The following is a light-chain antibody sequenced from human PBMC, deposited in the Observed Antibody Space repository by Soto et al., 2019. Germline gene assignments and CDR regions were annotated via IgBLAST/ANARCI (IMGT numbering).Light chain of an antibody. CDR1: QSVSRK. V-gene: IGKV3-11*01. Sequence: ERLMPQSPATVSVSPGERATPSCRASQSVSRKLAWYQHKPGQAPGLLIYDASNRATGIPARFSGSGSGTDFTLTISSLEPEDFAVYYCQQRSNWPLTFGGGTKVDIK. CDR2: DAS. J-gene: IGKJ4*01. CDR3: QQRSNWPLT.